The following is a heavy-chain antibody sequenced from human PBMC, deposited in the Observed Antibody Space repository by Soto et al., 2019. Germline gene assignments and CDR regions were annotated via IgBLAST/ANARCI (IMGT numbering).Heavy chain of an antibody. CDR2: ISGSGGST. V-gene: IGHV3-23*01. CDR3: AKDREMDPIKFQIGFDY. Sequence: LRLSCAASGFTFSSYAMSWVRQAPGKGLEWVSAISGSGGSTYYADSVKGRFTISRDNSKNTLYLQMNSLRAEDTAVYYCAKDREMDPIKFQIGFDYCGQGPLVTVYS. D-gene: IGHD1-26*01. J-gene: IGHJ4*02. CDR1: GFTFSSYA.